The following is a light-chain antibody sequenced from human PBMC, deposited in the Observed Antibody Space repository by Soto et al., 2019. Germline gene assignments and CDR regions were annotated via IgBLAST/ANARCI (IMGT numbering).Light chain of an antibody. CDR3: QQYNNWPPRGT. J-gene: IGKJ1*01. CDR2: GAS. CDR1: QSVSSN. V-gene: IGKV3-15*01. Sequence: EIVMTQSPATLSVSPGERATLSCRASQSVSSNLAWYQQKPGQAPRLLIYGASTRATGIPARFSGSGSGTEFTLTISSCQSEDFSVYYCQQYNNWPPRGTFGQGTKVEI.